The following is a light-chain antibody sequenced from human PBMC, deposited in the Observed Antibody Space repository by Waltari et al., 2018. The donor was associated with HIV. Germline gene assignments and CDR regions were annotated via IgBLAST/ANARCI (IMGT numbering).Light chain of an antibody. J-gene: IGLJ2*01. Sequence: QSALTQPASVSGSPGPSITISCTGTSSAVGGYNYVSWYQQHPGKAPKLMIYEVSNRPSGVSNRFSGSKSGNTASLTISGLQAEDEADYYCSSYTSSSTLEIGGGTKLTVL. CDR3: SSYTSSSTLE. V-gene: IGLV2-14*01. CDR1: SSAVGGYNY. CDR2: EVS.